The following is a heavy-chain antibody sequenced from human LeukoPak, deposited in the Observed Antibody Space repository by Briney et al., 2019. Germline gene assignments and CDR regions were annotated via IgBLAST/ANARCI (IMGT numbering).Heavy chain of an antibody. J-gene: IGHJ5*02. CDR1: GFTFTSYG. CDR2: IRAYNGHT. CDR3: ARGGEWLLTKSWFDP. D-gene: IGHD5-12*01. Sequence: ASLKLSCTASGFTFTSYGISWVRQAPGQGPEWMGWIRAYNGHTNYAQKNKSRVTMTTDTSTSTAYIEQRSLRSDDAAVYYCARGGEWLLTKSWFDPWGQGTLVTVSS. V-gene: IGHV1-18*01.